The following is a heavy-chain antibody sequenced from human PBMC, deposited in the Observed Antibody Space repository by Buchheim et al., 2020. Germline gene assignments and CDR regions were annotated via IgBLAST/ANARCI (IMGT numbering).Heavy chain of an antibody. V-gene: IGHV4-4*02. J-gene: IGHJ4*02. D-gene: IGHD3-22*01. Sequence: QLQLQESGPGLVKPSETLSLTCTVSGGSISSSNWWSWVRQPPGKGLEWIGEIYHSGSTNYNPSLKSRVTISVDKSKNQFSLKLSSVTAADTAVYYCARLPDEEYYYDSSGYWGIWGQGTL. CDR1: GGSISSSNW. CDR3: ARLPDEEYYYDSSGYWGI. CDR2: IYHSGST.